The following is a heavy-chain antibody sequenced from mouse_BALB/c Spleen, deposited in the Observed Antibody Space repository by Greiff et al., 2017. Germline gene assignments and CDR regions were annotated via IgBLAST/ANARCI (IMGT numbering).Heavy chain of an antibody. CDR3: VRYDGLDYAMDY. D-gene: IGHD2-14*01. CDR1: GFNIKDYY. CDR2: IDPENGDT. V-gene: IGHV14-4*02. Sequence: VQLQQSGAELVRSGASVKLSCTASGFNIKDYYMHWVKQRPEQGLEWIGWIDPENGDTEYAPKFQGKATMTADTSSNTAYLQLSSLISEDTAVYYCVRYDGLDYAMDYWGQGTSVTVSS. J-gene: IGHJ4*01.